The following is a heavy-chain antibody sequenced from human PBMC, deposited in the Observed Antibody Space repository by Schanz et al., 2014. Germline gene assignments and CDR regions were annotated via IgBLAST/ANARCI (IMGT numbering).Heavy chain of an antibody. V-gene: IGHV3-23*04. Sequence: VQLVESGGGLVKPGGSLRLSCAASGFTFSDYYMSWIRQAPGKGLEWVSGLTEGGGGTYYTDAVKGRFTISRDSSKNTLYLQMNSLRAEDTAVYYCAGAVATIRADSFDIWGQGTMVAVSS. CDR3: AGAVATIRADSFDI. J-gene: IGHJ3*02. CDR1: GFTFSDYY. CDR2: LTEGGGGT. D-gene: IGHD5-12*01.